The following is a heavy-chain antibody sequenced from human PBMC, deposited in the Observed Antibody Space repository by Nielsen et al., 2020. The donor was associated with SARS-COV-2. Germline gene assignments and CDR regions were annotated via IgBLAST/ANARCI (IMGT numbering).Heavy chain of an antibody. CDR3: TLLQEHL. CDR2: ISGSGEKT. V-gene: IGHV3-23*01. J-gene: IGHJ6*01. Sequence: GESLKISCAASGFTFKNYAMSWVRQAPGKGLEWVSAISGSGEKTYYTDAVKGRFTISRDNAKNSLYLQMNSLHQGPIGLPPGTLLQEHLWG. CDR1: GFTFKNYA.